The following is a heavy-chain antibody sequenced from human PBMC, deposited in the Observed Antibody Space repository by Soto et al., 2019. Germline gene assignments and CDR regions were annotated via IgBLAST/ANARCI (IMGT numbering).Heavy chain of an antibody. Sequence: QVQLVQSGAEVKRPGSSVKVSCKSSGGTFSSYSINWVRQAPGQGLEWMGEIIPIFGTANYAQKFQGRVTITADESTSTAYMELSSLRSEDTAVYYCARDGGRHSGGIAYWGQGTLVTVSS. CDR2: IIPIFGTA. CDR1: GGTFSSYS. CDR3: ARDGGRHSGGIAY. D-gene: IGHD1-26*01. J-gene: IGHJ4*02. V-gene: IGHV1-69*01.